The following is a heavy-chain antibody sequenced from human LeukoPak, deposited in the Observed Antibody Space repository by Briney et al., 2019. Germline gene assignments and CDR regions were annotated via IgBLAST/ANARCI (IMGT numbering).Heavy chain of an antibody. CDR2: ISSNGGST. J-gene: IGHJ4*02. D-gene: IGHD3-22*01. Sequence: PGGSLRLSCAASGFTFSSYAMHWVRRAPGKGLEYVSAISSNGGSTYYADSVKGRFTISRDNSKNTLYLQMGSLRAEDMAVYYCARAPGYYDSSGYIWGQGTLVTVSS. CDR1: GFTFSSYA. CDR3: ARAPGYYDSSGYI. V-gene: IGHV3-64*02.